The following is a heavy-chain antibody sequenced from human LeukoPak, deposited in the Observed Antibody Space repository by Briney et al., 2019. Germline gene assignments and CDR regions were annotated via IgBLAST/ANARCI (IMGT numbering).Heavy chain of an antibody. CDR3: ARTSGWSNWFDP. Sequence: LETLSLTCTVSGGSIGSYYWSWIRQPPGKGLEWIGYIYYSGSTNYNPSLKSRVTISVDTSKNQFSLKLSSVTAADTAVYYCARTSGWSNWFDPWGQGTLVTVSS. J-gene: IGHJ5*02. V-gene: IGHV4-59*01. CDR2: IYYSGST. CDR1: GGSIGSYY. D-gene: IGHD6-19*01.